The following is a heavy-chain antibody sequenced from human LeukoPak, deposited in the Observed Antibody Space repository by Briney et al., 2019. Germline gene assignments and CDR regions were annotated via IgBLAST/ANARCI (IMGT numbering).Heavy chain of an antibody. V-gene: IGHV3-11*01. Sequence: GGSLRLPCTLSGFTLTDHYMSWFRQSPGRGLEWISWITSSGTTRDYADSVKGRFTISRDNTKNSVYLQMTSLRPDDTAVYYCARDPDYGDPYWGQGTLVTVSS. CDR3: ARDPDYGDPY. CDR1: GFTLTDHY. CDR2: ITSSGTTR. J-gene: IGHJ4*02. D-gene: IGHD4-17*01.